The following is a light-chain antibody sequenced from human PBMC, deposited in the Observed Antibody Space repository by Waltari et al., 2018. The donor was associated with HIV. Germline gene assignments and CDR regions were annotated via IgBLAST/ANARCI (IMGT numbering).Light chain of an antibody. Sequence: DIRMSQSPSSLSASVGDTVTITCRASQAIGNFLAWYQQKPGKVPKLLIYKTANLQSGVPSRFSVVGSGTGFTLTISSLQPEDVAVYYCQNYNSAPLMFGPGTKVEIK. V-gene: IGKV1-27*01. J-gene: IGKJ1*01. CDR1: QAIGNF. CDR2: KTA. CDR3: QNYNSAPLM.